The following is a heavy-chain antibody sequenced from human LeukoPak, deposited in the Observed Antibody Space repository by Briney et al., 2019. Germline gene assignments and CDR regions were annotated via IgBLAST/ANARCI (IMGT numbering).Heavy chain of an antibody. V-gene: IGHV3-33*08. J-gene: IGHJ3*02. CDR3: AREQSTFGSAAAFDI. Sequence: PGRSLSLSCSASGFTFSRHGMHWIRKAPGMGLKWVAVSWCAGSGYADSVKGRFTISSDTSRVTLNLAMRSLRVEDTAIYYCAREQSTFGSAAAFDIWGQGTVVIVSS. CDR2: SWCAGSG. CDR1: GFTFSRHG. D-gene: IGHD3-16*01.